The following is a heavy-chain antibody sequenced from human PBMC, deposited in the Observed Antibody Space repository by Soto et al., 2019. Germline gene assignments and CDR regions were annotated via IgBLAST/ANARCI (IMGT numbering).Heavy chain of an antibody. V-gene: IGHV1-3*01. J-gene: IGHJ4*02. Sequence: QVQLVQSGAEVKKPGASVKVSCKASGYTFTRYAMHWVRQAPGQRLEWMGWINAGNGNTKYSQKFQGRVTITRDTSASTAYMELSSLRSEDTAVYYCARDSYYGSGSYNYFDYWGQGILVTVSS. CDR3: ARDSYYGSGSYNYFDY. CDR2: INAGNGNT. CDR1: GYTFTRYA. D-gene: IGHD3-10*01.